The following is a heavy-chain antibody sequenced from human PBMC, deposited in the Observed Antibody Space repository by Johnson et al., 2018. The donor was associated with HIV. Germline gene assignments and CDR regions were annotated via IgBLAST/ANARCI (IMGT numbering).Heavy chain of an antibody. V-gene: IGHV3-30-3*01. CDR3: AREGGSCSGGWCLDALDF. D-gene: IGHD2-15*01. CDR1: GFTFSSYA. Sequence: QVLLVESGGGVVQPGRSLRLSCAASGFTFSSYAMHWVRQAPGKGLEWVAFIPYDGSNKDSADSVKGRVTIPRDNAKNSLYLQMDSLRAEDTAGYYCAREGGSCSGGWCLDALDFWGQGTTVTVSS. CDR2: IPYDGSNK. J-gene: IGHJ3*01.